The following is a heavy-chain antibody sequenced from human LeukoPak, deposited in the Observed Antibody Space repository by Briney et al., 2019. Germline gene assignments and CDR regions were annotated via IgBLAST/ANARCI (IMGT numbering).Heavy chain of an antibody. D-gene: IGHD3-10*01. CDR1: GGSISSGDYY. CDR2: IYYSGST. Sequence: SQTLSLTCTVSGGSISSGDYYWRWIRQPPGKGLERNGYIYYSGSTYYNPSLKSRVTIAVDTSKNQYSLKLSSVAAADTAVYYCARDLGYYGSGSYFDYWGQGTLVTVSS. V-gene: IGHV4-30-4*01. CDR3: ARDLGYYGSGSYFDY. J-gene: IGHJ4*02.